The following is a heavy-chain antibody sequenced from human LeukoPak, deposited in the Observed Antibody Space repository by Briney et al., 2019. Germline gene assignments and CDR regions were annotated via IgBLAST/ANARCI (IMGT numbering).Heavy chain of an antibody. V-gene: IGHV3-23*01. Sequence: GGSLRLSCAASGFTFSSYAMSWVRQAPGKGLEWVSAISGSGGSTYYADSVKGRFTISRDNSKNTLYLQMNSLRAEDTAVYYCASDCSSTSCYGKDYWCQGPLVTVSS. J-gene: IGHJ4*02. CDR1: GFTFSSYA. D-gene: IGHD2-2*01. CDR2: ISGSGGST. CDR3: ASDCSSTSCYGKDY.